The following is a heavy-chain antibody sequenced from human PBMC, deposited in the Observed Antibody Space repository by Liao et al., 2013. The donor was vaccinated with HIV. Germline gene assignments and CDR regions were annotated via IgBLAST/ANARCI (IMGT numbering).Heavy chain of an antibody. CDR2: IYNYARR. CDR3: ARDSVSPNFNEAFDL. V-gene: IGHV4-38-2*02. D-gene: IGHD5/OR15-5a*01. J-gene: IGHJ3*01. CDR1: GASLGNNYY. Sequence: QVQLQESGPGLVKPSETLSLTCTVSGASLGNNYYWAWIRQAPGKGLEWIGSIYNYARRLDNPSFQSRVTLSIDPSAKKFYLSLRSVTAADTAVYYCARDSVSPNFNEAFDLWGQGTVVTVSS.